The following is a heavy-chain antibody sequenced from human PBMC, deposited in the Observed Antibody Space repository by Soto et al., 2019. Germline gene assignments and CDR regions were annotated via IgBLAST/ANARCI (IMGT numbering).Heavy chain of an antibody. CDR1: GVTFSSYS. CDR3: ARDSIVTTWRWRDAFDI. J-gene: IGHJ3*02. V-gene: IGHV3-21*01. D-gene: IGHD4-4*01. CDR2: ISSSSSYI. Sequence: PGGSLRLSCAASGVTFSSYSMNWVRQAPGKGLEWVSSISSSSSYIYYADSVKGRFTISRDNAKNSLYLQMNSLRAEDTAVYYCARDSIVTTWRWRDAFDIWGQGTMVTVSS.